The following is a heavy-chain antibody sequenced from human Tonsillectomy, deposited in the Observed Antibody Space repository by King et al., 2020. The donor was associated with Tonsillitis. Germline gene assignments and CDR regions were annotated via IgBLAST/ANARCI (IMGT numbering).Heavy chain of an antibody. Sequence: EVQLVESGGGLVQPGRSLRLSCAASGFTFDDYAMHWVRHAPGKGLEWVSGISWNSGSIGYADSVKGRFTISRDNAKNSLYLQMNSLRAEDTALYYCAKAKYSGSYYDAFDIWGQGTMVTVSA. D-gene: IGHD1-26*01. V-gene: IGHV3-9*01. J-gene: IGHJ3*02. CDR2: ISWNSGSI. CDR3: AKAKYSGSYYDAFDI. CDR1: GFTFDDYA.